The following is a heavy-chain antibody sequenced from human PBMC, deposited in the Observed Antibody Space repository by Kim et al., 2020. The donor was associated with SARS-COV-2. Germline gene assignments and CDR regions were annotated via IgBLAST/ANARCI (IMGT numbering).Heavy chain of an antibody. CDR2: ISSSSSYT. CDR3: ARRSNYYYYGMDV. J-gene: IGHJ6*02. CDR1: GFTFSDYY. Sequence: GGSLRLSCAASGFTFSDYYMSWIRQAPGKGLEWVSYISSSSSYTNYADSVKGRFTISRDNAKNSLYLQMNSLRAEDTAVYYCARRSNYYYYGMDVWGQGTTVTVSS. V-gene: IGHV3-11*06.